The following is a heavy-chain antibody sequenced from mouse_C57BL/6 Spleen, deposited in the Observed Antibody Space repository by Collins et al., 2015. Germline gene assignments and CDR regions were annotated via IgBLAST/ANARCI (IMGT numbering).Heavy chain of an antibody. CDR3: ARSRHYYGSSYDWYFDV. V-gene: IGHV9-3*01. CDR1: GYTFTTYG. CDR2: INTYSGVP. D-gene: IGHD1-1*01. Sequence: QIQLVQSGPELKKPGDTVKISCKASGYTFTTYGMSWVKQAPGKGLKWMGWINTYSGVPTYADDFKGRFAFSLQTSASTAYLQINNLKNEDTATYFCARSRHYYGSSYDWYFDVWGTGTTVTVSS. J-gene: IGHJ1*03.